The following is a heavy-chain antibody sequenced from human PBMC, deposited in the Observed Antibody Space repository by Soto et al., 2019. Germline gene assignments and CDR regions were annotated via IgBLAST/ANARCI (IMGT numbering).Heavy chain of an antibody. CDR2: IYYSGST. CDR1: GGSISSGGYY. CDR3: ARAEYGGYGRWFDP. Sequence: QVQLQESGPGLVKPSQTLSLTCTVSGGSISSGGYYWSWIRQHPGKGLEWIGYIYYSGSTYYNPSLKSRVTISVDTSKNQFSLKLSYVTAADTAVYDCARAEYGGYGRWFDPWGQGTLVTVSS. V-gene: IGHV4-31*03. J-gene: IGHJ5*02. D-gene: IGHD5-12*01.